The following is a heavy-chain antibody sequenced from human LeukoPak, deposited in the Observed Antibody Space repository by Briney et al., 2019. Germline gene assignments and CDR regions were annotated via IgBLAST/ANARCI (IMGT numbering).Heavy chain of an antibody. Sequence: ASVKVSCTASGYTFTSYGISWVRQAPGQGLEWMGWISAYNGNTNYAQKLQGRVTMTTDTSTSTACMELRSLRSDDTAVYYCARDPGYDFWSGYYLHNYYFDYWGQGTLVTVSS. CDR2: ISAYNGNT. CDR3: ARDPGYDFWSGYYLHNYYFDY. D-gene: IGHD3-3*01. CDR1: GYTFTSYG. V-gene: IGHV1-18*01. J-gene: IGHJ4*02.